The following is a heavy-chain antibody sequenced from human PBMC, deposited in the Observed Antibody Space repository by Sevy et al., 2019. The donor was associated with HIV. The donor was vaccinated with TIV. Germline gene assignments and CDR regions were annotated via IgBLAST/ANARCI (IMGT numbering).Heavy chain of an antibody. J-gene: IGHJ4*02. D-gene: IGHD2-2*01. CDR1: GFTFNSDT. Sequence: EGSLRLSCAASGFTFNSDTMNWVRQAPGKELEWVSSITSGSTYIYYADSVKGRFTISRDNAKNSLYLQMNSLRAEDTAVYYCARDGGCSSTSCLLYFDYGGQGSLVTVSS. CDR3: ARDGGCSSTSCLLYFDY. CDR2: ITSGSTYI. V-gene: IGHV3-21*01.